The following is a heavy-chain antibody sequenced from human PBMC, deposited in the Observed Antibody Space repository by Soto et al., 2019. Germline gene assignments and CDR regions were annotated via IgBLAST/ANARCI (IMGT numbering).Heavy chain of an antibody. CDR3: TTDLRLAKSGDSCFIDY. J-gene: IGHJ4*02. V-gene: IGHV3-15*01. CDR2: IKSKKNGGTT. Sequence: EVQLVESGGDLVKPGETLKLSCTARGFTFSNSWMSWVRQAPGKGLEWVGHIKSKKNGGTTEYAASVKGRFTISRDDSKNTVYLQMDSLKTEDTAVYYFTTDLRLAKSGDSCFIDYWGQGTLVSVSS. D-gene: IGHD2-15*01. CDR1: GFTFSNSW.